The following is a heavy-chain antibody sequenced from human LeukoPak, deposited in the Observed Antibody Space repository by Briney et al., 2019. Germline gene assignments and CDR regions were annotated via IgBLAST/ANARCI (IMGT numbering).Heavy chain of an antibody. V-gene: IGHV4-34*01. D-gene: IGHD3-10*01. J-gene: IGHJ6*02. CDR1: GGSFSGYY. Sequence: ETSETLSLTCAVYGGSFSGYYWSWIRQPPGKGLEWIGEINHSGSTNYNPSLKSRVTISVDTSKNQFSLKLSSVTAADTAVYYCARDGFTMVRGVPDYYYGMDVWGQGTTVTVSS. CDR3: ARDGFTMVRGVPDYYYGMDV. CDR2: INHSGST.